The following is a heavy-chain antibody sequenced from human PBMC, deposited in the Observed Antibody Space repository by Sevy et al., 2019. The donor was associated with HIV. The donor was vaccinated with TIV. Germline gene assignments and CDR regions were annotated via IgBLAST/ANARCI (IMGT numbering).Heavy chain of an antibody. Sequence: GGSLRLSCAASGFTFSSYAMSWVRQAPGKGLEWVSAISGSGGSTYYADSVKGRFTVSRDNSKNTLYLQMNSLRAEDTAVYYCAKSDYYGSGTQGGDAFDIWGQGTMVTVSS. V-gene: IGHV3-23*01. CDR2: ISGSGGST. J-gene: IGHJ3*02. D-gene: IGHD3-10*01. CDR1: GFTFSSYA. CDR3: AKSDYYGSGTQGGDAFDI.